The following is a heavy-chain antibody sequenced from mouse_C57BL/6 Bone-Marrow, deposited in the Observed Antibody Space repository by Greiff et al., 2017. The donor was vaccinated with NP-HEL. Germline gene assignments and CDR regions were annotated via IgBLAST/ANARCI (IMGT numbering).Heavy chain of an antibody. Sequence: QVQLKESGPGLVQPSQSLSITCTVSGFSLTSYGVHWVRQPPGKGLEWLGVIWSGGSTDYNAAFISRLSISKDNSKSQVFFKMNSLQADDTAIYYCAKIYYGSSYWYFDVWGTGTTVTVSS. J-gene: IGHJ1*03. CDR3: AKIYYGSSYWYFDV. V-gene: IGHV2-4*01. D-gene: IGHD1-1*01. CDR2: IWSGGST. CDR1: GFSLTSYG.